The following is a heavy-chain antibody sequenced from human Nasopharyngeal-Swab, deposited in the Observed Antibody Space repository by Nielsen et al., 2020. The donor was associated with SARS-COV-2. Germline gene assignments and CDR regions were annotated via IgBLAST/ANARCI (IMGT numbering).Heavy chain of an antibody. Sequence: VRQAPGKGLERVGEIYHRGSTNYNPSLKRRVTISEDKSKNQFSLKLSSVTAADTAVYYCARQPDRYYYDSSGYSDYWGQGTLVTVSS. CDR3: ARQPDRYYYDSSGYSDY. J-gene: IGHJ4*02. V-gene: IGHV4-4*02. D-gene: IGHD3-22*01. CDR2: IYHRGST.